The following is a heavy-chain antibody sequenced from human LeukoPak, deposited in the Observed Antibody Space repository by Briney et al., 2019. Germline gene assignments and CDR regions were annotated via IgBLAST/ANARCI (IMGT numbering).Heavy chain of an antibody. J-gene: IGHJ4*02. Sequence: GGSLRLSCAASGFTFSFYGMHWVRQAPGKGLEWVAVVSYDGSKKYYADSVKGRFTISRDNSKNTLYLQMNSLRAEDTAVYYCAKSVIAYSSGWYYFDYWGQGTLVTVSS. CDR3: AKSVIAYSSGWYYFDY. D-gene: IGHD6-19*01. CDR1: GFTFSFYG. CDR2: VSYDGSKK. V-gene: IGHV3-30*18.